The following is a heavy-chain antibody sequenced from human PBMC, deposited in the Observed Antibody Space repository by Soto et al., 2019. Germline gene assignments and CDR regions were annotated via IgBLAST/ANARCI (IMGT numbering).Heavy chain of an antibody. CDR1: GGSISSYY. CDR2: IYYSGST. V-gene: IGHV4-59*08. D-gene: IGHD1-7*01. J-gene: IGHJ4*02. Sequence: SETLSLTCTVSGGSISSYYWSWIRQPPGKGLEWIGYIYYSGSTNYNPSLKSRVTISVDTSKNQFSLKLSSVTAADTAVYYCARLPGTTGIFDYWGQGTLVTVSS. CDR3: ARLPGTTGIFDY.